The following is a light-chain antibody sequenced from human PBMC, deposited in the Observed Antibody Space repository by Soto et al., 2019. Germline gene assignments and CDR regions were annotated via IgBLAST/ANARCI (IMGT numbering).Light chain of an antibody. J-gene: IGLJ2*01. CDR1: SSNIGNNY. CDR2: DND. Sequence: QSVLTQPPSVSAAPGQKVTISCSGSSSNIGNNYVSWYQQLPGTAPKLLIYDNDKRPPGIPDRFSGSKSGTSATLGVTGLQTGDEADYYCATWDSSLSAGVFGGGTQLTVL. CDR3: ATWDSSLSAGV. V-gene: IGLV1-51*01.